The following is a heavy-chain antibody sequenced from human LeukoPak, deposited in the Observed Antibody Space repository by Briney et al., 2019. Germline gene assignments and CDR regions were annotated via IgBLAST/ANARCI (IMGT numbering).Heavy chain of an antibody. D-gene: IGHD6-13*01. V-gene: IGHV4-34*01. CDR1: GGSFSGYY. Sequence: SETLSLTCAVYGGSFSGYYWSWIRQPPGKGLEWIGEINHSGSTNYNPSLKSRVTISVDTSKNRFPLKLSSVTAADTAVYYCARGQALHSSSWYYFDYWGQGTLVTVSS. J-gene: IGHJ4*02. CDR3: ARGQALHSSSWYYFDY. CDR2: INHSGST.